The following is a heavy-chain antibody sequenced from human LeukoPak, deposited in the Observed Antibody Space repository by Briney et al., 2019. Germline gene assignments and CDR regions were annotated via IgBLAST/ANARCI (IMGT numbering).Heavy chain of an antibody. V-gene: IGHV3-53*01. CDR1: GFTVSSNY. J-gene: IGHJ6*02. Sequence: GGSLRLSCAASGFTVSSNYMSWVRQAPGKGLEWVSAIYSGGSTYYADSVKGRFTISRDNSKNTLYLQMNSLRAEDTAVYYCARDYGDAYYYYGMDVWGQETTVTVSS. D-gene: IGHD4-17*01. CDR2: IYSGGST. CDR3: ARDYGDAYYYYGMDV.